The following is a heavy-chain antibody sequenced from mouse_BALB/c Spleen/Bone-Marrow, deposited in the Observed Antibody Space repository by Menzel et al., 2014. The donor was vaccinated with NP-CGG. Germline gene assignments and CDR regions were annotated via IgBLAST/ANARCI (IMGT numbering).Heavy chain of an antibody. Sequence: QVQLQQSGAELAKPGASVKMSCKASGYTFTSYWMHWVKQRPGQGLEWIGYINPSTGYTEYNQKFKDKATLTADKFSGTAYMQLSSLTSEDSAVYYCARQITTVDYAMDYWGQGTSVTVSS. CDR1: GYTFTSYW. J-gene: IGHJ4*01. CDR2: INPSTGYT. CDR3: ARQITTVDYAMDY. V-gene: IGHV1-7*01. D-gene: IGHD1-1*01.